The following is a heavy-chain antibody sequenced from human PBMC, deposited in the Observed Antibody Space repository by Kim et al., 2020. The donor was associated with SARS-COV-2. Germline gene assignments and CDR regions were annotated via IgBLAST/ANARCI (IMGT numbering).Heavy chain of an antibody. V-gene: IGHV1-3*01. CDR2: INAGNGNT. D-gene: IGHD3-10*01. CDR3: ARDFVEGVYYGSGSYPGY. Sequence: ASVKVSCKASGYTFTSYAMHWVRQAPGQRLEWMGWINAGNGNTKYSQKFQGRVTITRDTSASTAYMELSSLRSEDTAVYYCARDFVEGVYYGSGSYPGYWGQGTLVTVSS. CDR1: GYTFTSYA. J-gene: IGHJ4*02.